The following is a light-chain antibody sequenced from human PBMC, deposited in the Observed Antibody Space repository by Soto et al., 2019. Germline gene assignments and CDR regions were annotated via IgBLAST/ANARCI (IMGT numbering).Light chain of an antibody. J-gene: IGKJ1*01. CDR1: QGIRND. CDR2: AAS. Sequence: DIQMTQSPSFLSASVGDRVTITWRASQGIRNDLTWYQQKPGKVPKRLIYAASNLQSGVPSRFSGTGSGTEFTLTISSLLPEDFATYFCLQHNNSPWTFGQGTKVEIK. CDR3: LQHNNSPWT. V-gene: IGKV1-17*01.